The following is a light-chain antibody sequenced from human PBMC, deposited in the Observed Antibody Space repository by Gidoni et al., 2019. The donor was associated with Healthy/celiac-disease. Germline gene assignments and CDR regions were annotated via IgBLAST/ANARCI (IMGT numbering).Light chain of an antibody. V-gene: IGKV3-11*01. CDR1: QSVSSY. CDR2: DAS. J-gene: IGKJ3*01. Sequence: IVLTPSPATLSLSPGERATLSCRASQSVSSYLAWYQQKPGQAPRLLIYDASNRATGIPARFSGSGSGTDFTLTISSLEPEDFAVYYCQQRSNWPPGFTFXPXTKVDIK. CDR3: QQRSNWPPGFT.